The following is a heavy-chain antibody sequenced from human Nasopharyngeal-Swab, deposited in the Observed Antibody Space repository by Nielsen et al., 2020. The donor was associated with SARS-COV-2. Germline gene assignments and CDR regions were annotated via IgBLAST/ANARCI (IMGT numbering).Heavy chain of an antibody. CDR3: ARSTTTGNLDY. D-gene: IGHD1-1*01. CDR1: GCTFATYT. CDR2: INAGNGLT. J-gene: IGHJ4*02. V-gene: IGHV1-3*01. Sequence: ASVKVSCKASGCTFATYTMQWVRQAPGQRLESMGWINAGNGLTKYSQKFQGRVTISRDTSASTAYMELSSLRSDDTAVYYCARSTTTGNLDYWGQGTLVTVSS.